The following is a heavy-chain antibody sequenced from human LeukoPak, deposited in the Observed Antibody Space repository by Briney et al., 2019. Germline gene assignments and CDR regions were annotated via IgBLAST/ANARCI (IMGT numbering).Heavy chain of an antibody. V-gene: IGHV4-34*01. D-gene: IGHD2-2*02. CDR3: ARQQSPPRRGAINHRFDP. Sequence: SETLSLTCAVYGGSFSGYYWSWIRQPPGKGLEWIGEINHSGSTNYNPSLKSRVTISVDTSKNQFSLKLSSVTAADTAVYYCARQQSPPRRGAINHRFDPWGQGTLVTVSS. CDR1: GGSFSGYY. CDR2: INHSGST. J-gene: IGHJ5*02.